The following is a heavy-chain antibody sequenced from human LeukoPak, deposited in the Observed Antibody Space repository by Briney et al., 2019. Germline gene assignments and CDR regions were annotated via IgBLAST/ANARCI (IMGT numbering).Heavy chain of an antibody. V-gene: IGHV4-39*07. CDR3: AREGLLWFGSQFDY. Sequence: PSETLSLTCTVSGGSISSSSYYWGWIRQPPGKGLEWIGSIYYSGSTYYNPSLKSRVTISVDTSKNQFSLKLSSVTAADTAVYYCAREGLLWFGSQFDYWGQGTLVTVSS. CDR2: IYYSGST. J-gene: IGHJ4*02. D-gene: IGHD3-10*01. CDR1: GGSISSSSYY.